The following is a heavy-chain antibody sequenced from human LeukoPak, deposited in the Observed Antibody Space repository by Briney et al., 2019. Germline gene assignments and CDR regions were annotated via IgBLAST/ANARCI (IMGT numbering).Heavy chain of an antibody. CDR2: INHSGST. V-gene: IGHV4-34*01. D-gene: IGHD2-15*01. CDR3: ASYCSGGSCYAAFDI. J-gene: IGHJ3*02. Sequence: TCAXXGGSFSGYYWXWIRQPPGKGLEWIGEINHSGSTNYNPSLKSRVTISVDTSKNQFSLKLSSVTAADTAVYYCASYCSGGSCYAAFDIWGQGTMVAVSS. CDR1: GGSFSGYY.